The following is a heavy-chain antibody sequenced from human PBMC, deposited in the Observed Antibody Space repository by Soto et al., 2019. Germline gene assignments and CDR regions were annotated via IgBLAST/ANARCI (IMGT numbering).Heavy chain of an antibody. D-gene: IGHD2-2*01. CDR3: AGRCDSTTCLGHFDY. CDR2: ILPIFATP. CDR1: EGTFNNYV. J-gene: IGHJ4*02. Sequence: QVQLVQSGGEVKKPGSSVKVSCKASEGTFNNYVVNWVRQAPGQGLAWMGGILPIFATPQYAQKFQGRVTITADKSTSTADMELTSLRSADTAVYYCAGRCDSTTCLGHFDYWGQGTLVTVAS. V-gene: IGHV1-69*06.